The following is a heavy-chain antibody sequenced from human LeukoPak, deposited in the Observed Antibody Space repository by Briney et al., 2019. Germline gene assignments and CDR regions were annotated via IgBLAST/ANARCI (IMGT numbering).Heavy chain of an antibody. Sequence: PSETLSLTCAVSGGSISSTNWWTWARQPPGKGLEWIGEIYPSGSTNYNPSLKSRVAISVDKSRNQFSLKLISVTTADTAVYYCARLWGRNGYAPYSLDVWGQGTTVTVSS. D-gene: IGHD5-24*01. V-gene: IGHV4-4*02. J-gene: IGHJ6*02. CDR1: GGSISSTNW. CDR2: IYPSGST. CDR3: ARLWGRNGYAPYSLDV.